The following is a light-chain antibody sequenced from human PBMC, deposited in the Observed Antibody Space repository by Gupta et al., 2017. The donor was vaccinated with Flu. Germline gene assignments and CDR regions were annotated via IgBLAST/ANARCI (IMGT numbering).Light chain of an antibody. V-gene: IGLV2-18*03. CDR1: IRGVVNSDR. J-gene: IGLJ3*02. CDR2: SVS. Sequence: IYSTAPIRGVVNSDRFFWYHQSPATAPNLIIVSVSSRPSAVPDRFSWSTSGNTASPTTTLLQAGDEADYYCSSSTTSSTLWVFGGGTKLTVL. CDR3: SSSTTSSTLWV.